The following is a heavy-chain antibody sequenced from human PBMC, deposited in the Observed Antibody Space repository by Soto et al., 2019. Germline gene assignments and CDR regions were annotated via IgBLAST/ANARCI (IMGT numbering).Heavy chain of an antibody. CDR1: GFNLHSHA. CDR2: VCHDGEKR. Sequence: QVQLVESGGGVVQPGRSLRLSCAMSGFNLHSHAMHWVRQAPGKGLEWVAVVCHDGEKRQYADYVKGRFTIYRDNSNNALFLPMDGLRAAATAIYYCVRDWAFYYDNGHLKWFDPWGQGTLVTVSS. D-gene: IGHD3-16*01. V-gene: IGHV3-33*01. CDR3: VRDWAFYYDNGHLKWFDP. J-gene: IGHJ5*02.